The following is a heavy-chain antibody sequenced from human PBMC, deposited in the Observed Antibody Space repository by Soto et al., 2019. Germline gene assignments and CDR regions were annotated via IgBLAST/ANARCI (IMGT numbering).Heavy chain of an antibody. Sequence: PGGSLRLSCAASGLTFSSYSMNWVRQAPGKGLEWVSSISSSSSYIYYADSVKGRFTISRDNAKNSLYLQMNSPRAEDTAVYYCARYSSDGMDVWGQGTTVTVSS. CDR2: ISSSSSYI. CDR3: ARYSSDGMDV. J-gene: IGHJ6*02. D-gene: IGHD5-18*01. V-gene: IGHV3-21*01. CDR1: GLTFSSYS.